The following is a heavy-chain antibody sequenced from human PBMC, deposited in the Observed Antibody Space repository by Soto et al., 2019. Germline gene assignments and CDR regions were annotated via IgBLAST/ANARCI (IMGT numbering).Heavy chain of an antibody. Sequence: QGQLVESGGGVVHPGGSLRLSCAASGFTFSRQNMHWVRQAPGKGLEWVAVISYDGSDKYYADSVRGRFTISRDNSKNTVFLQMTSLRPEDTAVYYCVSLVVVTPINMDYWGQGTLVTVSS. D-gene: IGHD2-21*02. V-gene: IGHV3-30*03. CDR3: VSLVVVTPINMDY. CDR1: GFTFSRQN. CDR2: ISYDGSDK. J-gene: IGHJ4*02.